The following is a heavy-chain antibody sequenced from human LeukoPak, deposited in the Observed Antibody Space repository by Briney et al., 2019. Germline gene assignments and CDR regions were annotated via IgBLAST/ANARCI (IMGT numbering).Heavy chain of an antibody. D-gene: IGHD3-9*01. J-gene: IGHJ4*02. CDR3: AKDSYYDILTGDYFDY. CDR1: GFTFSSYG. CDR2: ISGSGGST. V-gene: IGHV3-23*01. Sequence: GGSLRLSCAASGFTFSSYGMSWVRQAPGKGLEWVSAISGSGGSTYYADSVKGRFTISRDNSKNTLYLQMNRLRAEDTAVYYCAKDSYYDILTGDYFDYWGQGTLVTVSS.